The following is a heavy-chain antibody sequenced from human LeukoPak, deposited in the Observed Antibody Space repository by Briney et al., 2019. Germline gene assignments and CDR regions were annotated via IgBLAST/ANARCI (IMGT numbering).Heavy chain of an antibody. CDR1: GGSISSGGYY. D-gene: IGHD3-10*01. J-gene: IGHJ4*02. Sequence: SETLSLTCTVSGGSISSGGYYWSWIRQHPGKGLELIGYIYYSGSTYYNPSLKSRVTISVDTSKNQFSLKLSSVTAADTAVYYCARSITMVRGVIPYYFDYWGQGTLVTVSS. CDR3: ARSITMVRGVIPYYFDY. V-gene: IGHV4-31*03. CDR2: IYYSGST.